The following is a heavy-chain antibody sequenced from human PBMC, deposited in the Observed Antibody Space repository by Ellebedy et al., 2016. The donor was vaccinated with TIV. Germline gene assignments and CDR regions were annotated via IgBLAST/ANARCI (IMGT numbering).Heavy chain of an antibody. CDR3: ARVEGGSDKWVDP. D-gene: IGHD5-12*01. V-gene: IGHV3-48*02. Sequence: GGSLRLSXSASGFTFRSSGMPWVRHAPGTGLEWVSFVSSSRDRIYYADSVKGRFTISRDNAMNSLYLQMNTLREEDTAIYYCARVEGGSDKWVDPWGQGTLVTVSS. J-gene: IGHJ5*02. CDR1: GFTFRSSG. CDR2: VSSSRDRI.